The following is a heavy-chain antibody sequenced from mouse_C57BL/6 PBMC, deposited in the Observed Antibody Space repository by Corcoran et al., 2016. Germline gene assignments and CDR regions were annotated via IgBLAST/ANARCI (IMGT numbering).Heavy chain of an antibody. D-gene: IGHD1-1*01. CDR3: ARATTVVDLDY. CDR2: MYPGSGNT. Sequence: QVQLKQSGAVLVRPWATVTLPCKASGSTFTGYYITWVKQRPGQGLEWIARMYPGSGNTYYNEKFKGKATLTAEESSSTAYMQLSSLTSENSAVYFCARATTVVDLDYLGQGTTLTVS. CDR1: GSTFTGYY. V-gene: IGHV1-76*01. J-gene: IGHJ2*01.